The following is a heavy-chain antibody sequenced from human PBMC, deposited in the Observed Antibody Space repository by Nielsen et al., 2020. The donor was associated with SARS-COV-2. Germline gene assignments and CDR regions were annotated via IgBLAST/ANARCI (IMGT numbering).Heavy chain of an antibody. CDR3: ATDGFSFGTFDY. Sequence: WIRQPPGKGLEWLAYIHYSGTANYNPSLKSRGLVSIDTSKNQFSLKLSSVTAADTAAYYCATDGFSFGTFDYWGQGALVTVSS. D-gene: IGHD1-1*01. J-gene: IGHJ4*02. CDR2: IHYSGTA. V-gene: IGHV4-59*01.